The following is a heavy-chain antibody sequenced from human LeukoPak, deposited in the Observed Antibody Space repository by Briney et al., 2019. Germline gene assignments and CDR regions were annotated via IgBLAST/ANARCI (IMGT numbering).Heavy chain of an antibody. CDR3: ARSIAAAGTQFWFDP. CDR2: IYPGDSDT. J-gene: IGHJ5*02. V-gene: IGHV5-51*01. Sequence: GESLKISCKGSGYSFTSYWIGWVRQMPGKGLEWVGIIYPGDSDTRYSPSFQGQVTISADKSISTAYLQWSSLKASDTAMYYCARSIAAAGTQFWFDPWGQGTLVTVSS. CDR1: GYSFTSYW. D-gene: IGHD6-13*01.